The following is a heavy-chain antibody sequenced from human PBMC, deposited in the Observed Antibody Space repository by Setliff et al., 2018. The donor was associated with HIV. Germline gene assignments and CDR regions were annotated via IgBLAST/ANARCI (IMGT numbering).Heavy chain of an antibody. CDR2: INHSGST. CDR1: GGSFSGYY. CDR3: ARVTNVLLWFGELLFHHYFDY. V-gene: IGHV4-34*01. Sequence: SETLSLTCAVYGGSFSGYYWSWIRQPPGKGLEWIGEINHSGSTNYNPSLKSRVTISVDTSKNQFSLKLSSVTAADTAVYYCARVTNVLLWFGELLFHHYFDYWGQGTLVTVSS. J-gene: IGHJ4*02. D-gene: IGHD3-10*01.